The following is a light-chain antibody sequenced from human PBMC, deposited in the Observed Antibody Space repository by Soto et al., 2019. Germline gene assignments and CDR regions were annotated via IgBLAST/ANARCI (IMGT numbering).Light chain of an antibody. V-gene: IGLV1-40*01. J-gene: IGLJ2*01. Sequence: QSVLTQPPSVSGAPGQRVTISCTGSSSNIGAGYDVHWYQQHPGKAPKLMIYGVSDRPSGVSTRFSGSRSGNTASLTISGLQAEDEADYYCSSYTSSSTRVFGGGTKVTVL. CDR2: GVS. CDR1: SSNIGAGYD. CDR3: SSYTSSSTRV.